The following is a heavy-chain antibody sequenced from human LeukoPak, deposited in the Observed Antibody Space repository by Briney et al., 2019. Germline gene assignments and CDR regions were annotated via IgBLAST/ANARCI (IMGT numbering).Heavy chain of an antibody. D-gene: IGHD5-24*01. J-gene: IGHJ4*02. V-gene: IGHV1-46*01. CDR2: INPSGGST. CDR1: GYTFTSYY. Sequence: ASVKVSCKASGYTFTSYYMHWVRQAPGQGLEWMGLINPSGGSTSYAQKFQGRVTMTRDTSTSTVYMELSSLRSEDTAVYYCAREGVGRYGYNLFDYWGQGTLVTVSS. CDR3: AREGVGRYGYNLFDY.